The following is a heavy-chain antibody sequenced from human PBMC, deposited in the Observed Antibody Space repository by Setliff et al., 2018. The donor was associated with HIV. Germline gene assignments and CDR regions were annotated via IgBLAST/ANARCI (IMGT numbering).Heavy chain of an antibody. V-gene: IGHV4-4*08. CDR2: IHMNGNS. Sequence: TSETLSLTCSVFGGSIPGYHWCWIRQSPGKGLEWIGFIHMNGNSVYNPSLKSRVTLSGDASKNQFSLKLTSVTVADTAVYYCARVAVGGTGPDSWGQGTLVTVS. D-gene: IGHD1-1*01. CDR1: GGSIPGYH. J-gene: IGHJ4*02. CDR3: ARVAVGGTGPDS.